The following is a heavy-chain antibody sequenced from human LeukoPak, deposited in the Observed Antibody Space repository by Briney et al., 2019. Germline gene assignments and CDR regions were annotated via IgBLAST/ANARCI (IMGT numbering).Heavy chain of an antibody. CDR1: GYTFTSYG. D-gene: IGHD3-10*01. J-gene: IGHJ3*02. CDR3: AKDRSPRGSVAYFDI. V-gene: IGHV1-18*01. CDR2: ISAYNGNT. Sequence: ASVKVSCKASGYTFTSYGISWVRQAPGQGLEWMGWISAYNGNTNYAQKLQGRVTMTTDTSTSTAYMELRSLRSDDTAVYYCAKDRSPRGSVAYFDIWGQGTMVTVSS.